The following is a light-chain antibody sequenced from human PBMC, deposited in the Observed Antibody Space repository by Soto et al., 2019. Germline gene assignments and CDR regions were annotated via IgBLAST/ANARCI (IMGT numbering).Light chain of an antibody. J-gene: IGKJ1*01. V-gene: IGKV3-20*01. CDR1: QSVSSIN. CDR3: QQYGSSGT. CDR2: ATS. Sequence: EIVLTHSPGTLSLSPCERATLSSRAGQSVSSINLAWYQQKPGQAPSLLIYATSSRATGIPDRFSGSGSGTDFTLTISRLEPEDFAVYYCQQYGSSGTFGQGTKVDIK.